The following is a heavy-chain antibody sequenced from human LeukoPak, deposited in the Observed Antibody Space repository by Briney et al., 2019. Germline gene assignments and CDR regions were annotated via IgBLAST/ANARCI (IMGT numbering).Heavy chain of an antibody. J-gene: IGHJ4*02. D-gene: IGHD2-2*01. CDR2: ISWNSGSI. CDR1: GFTFDDYA. V-gene: IGHV3-9*01. CDR3: AKDSLGILPAAMFY. Sequence: GGSLRLSCAASGFTFDDYAMHWVRQAPGKGLEWVSGISWNSGSIGYADSVKGRFTISRDNAKNTLYLQMNSLRAEDTAVYYCAKDSLGILPAAMFYWGQGTLVTVSS.